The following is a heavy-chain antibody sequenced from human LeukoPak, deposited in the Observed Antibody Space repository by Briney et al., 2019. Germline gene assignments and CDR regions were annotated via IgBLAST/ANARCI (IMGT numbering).Heavy chain of an antibody. D-gene: IGHD5-12*01. J-gene: IGHJ4*02. CDR2: IYYSGST. CDR1: GGSISSYY. V-gene: IGHV4-59*01. Sequence: SETLSLTCTVSGGSISSYYWSWLRQPPGKGLEWIGYIYYSGSTNYNPSLKSRVTISVDTSKNQFSLKLSSATAADTAVYYCARALATVHFDYWGQGTLVTVSS. CDR3: ARALATVHFDY.